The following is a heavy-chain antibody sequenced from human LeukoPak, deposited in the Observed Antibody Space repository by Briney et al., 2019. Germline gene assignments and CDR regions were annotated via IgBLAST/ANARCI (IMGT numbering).Heavy chain of an antibody. J-gene: IGHJ4*02. V-gene: IGHV4-39*07. D-gene: IGHD6-19*01. CDR3: ARTSSSGLVGGYYFDY. CDR2: IHHSGST. Sequence: PSETLSLTCTVSGGSISSSSYYWGWIRQPPGKGLQWIGSIHHSGSTYYNPSLKSRVTISVDTSKNQFSLKLSSVTAADTAVYYCARTSSSGLVGGYYFDYWGQGTLVTVSS. CDR1: GGSISSSSYY.